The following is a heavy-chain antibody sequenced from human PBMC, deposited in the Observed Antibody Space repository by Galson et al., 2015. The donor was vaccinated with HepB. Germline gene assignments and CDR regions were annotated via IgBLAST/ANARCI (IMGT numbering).Heavy chain of an antibody. CDR2: INSDGSST. CDR1: GFTFSSYW. D-gene: IGHD6-19*01. V-gene: IGHV3-74*01. Sequence: SLRLSCAASGFTFSSYWMHWVRQAPGKGLVWVSRINSDGSSTSYADSVKGRFTISRDNAKNTLYLQMNSLRAEDTAVYYCARDYTVAGSPVYYYGMDVWGQGTTVTVSS. J-gene: IGHJ6*02. CDR3: ARDYTVAGSPVYYYGMDV.